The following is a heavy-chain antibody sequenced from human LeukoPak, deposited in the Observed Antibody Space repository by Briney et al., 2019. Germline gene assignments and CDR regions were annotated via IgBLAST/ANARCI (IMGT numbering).Heavy chain of an antibody. Sequence: ASVKVSCKASGYTFISYGISWVRQAPGQGLEWMGWISAYNGNTNYAQKLQGRVTMTTDTSTSTAYMELRSLRSDDTAVYYCARDPPGYYYDSSGYPLLDYWGQGTLVTVSS. CDR3: ARDPPGYYYDSSGYPLLDY. D-gene: IGHD3-22*01. V-gene: IGHV1-18*01. CDR2: ISAYNGNT. CDR1: GYTFISYG. J-gene: IGHJ4*02.